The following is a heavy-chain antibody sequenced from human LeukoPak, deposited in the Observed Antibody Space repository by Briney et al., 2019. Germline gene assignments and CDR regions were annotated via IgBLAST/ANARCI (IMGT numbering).Heavy chain of an antibody. J-gene: IGHJ4*01. D-gene: IGHD3-16*01. Sequence: GGSLRLSCVGSGFSLSDYWMHWVRQTPGKGLMWVSRITSDGSTTWYADSVKGRFTVSRDNAKNALFLEMNSLRDEDTAVYYCAGDYIWGRLFWGQGTLVTVSS. CDR3: AGDYIWGRLF. V-gene: IGHV3-74*01. CDR1: GFSLSDYW. CDR2: ITSDGSTT.